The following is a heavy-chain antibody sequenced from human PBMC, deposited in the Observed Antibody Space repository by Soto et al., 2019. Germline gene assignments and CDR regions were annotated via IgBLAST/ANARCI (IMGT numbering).Heavy chain of an antibody. J-gene: IGHJ3*02. CDR2: IYYSGST. CDR1: GGSISSYY. Sequence: SETLSLTCTVSGGSISSYYWSWIRQPPGKGLEWIGYIYYSGSTNYNPSLKSRVTISVDTSKNQFSLKLSSVTAADTAVYYCARAWGYCSSTSCSWAFDIWGQGTMVTVSS. D-gene: IGHD2-2*01. CDR3: ARAWGYCSSTSCSWAFDI. V-gene: IGHV4-59*01.